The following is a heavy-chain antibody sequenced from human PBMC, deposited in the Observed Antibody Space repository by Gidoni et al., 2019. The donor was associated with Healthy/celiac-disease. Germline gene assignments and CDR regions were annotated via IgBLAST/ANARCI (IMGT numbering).Heavy chain of an antibody. CDR3: AKETYYDFWSGSQAEVWGAFDI. D-gene: IGHD3-3*01. V-gene: IGHV3-9*01. CDR2: ISWNSGSI. Sequence: EVQLVASGGGLVQPGRSLRLSCAASGFTFDDYAMHLVRQAPGKGLEWVSGISWNSGSIGYADSVKGRFTISRDNAKNSLYLQMNSLRAEDTALYYCAKETYYDFWSGSQAEVWGAFDIWGQGTMVTVSS. CDR1: GFTFDDYA. J-gene: IGHJ3*02.